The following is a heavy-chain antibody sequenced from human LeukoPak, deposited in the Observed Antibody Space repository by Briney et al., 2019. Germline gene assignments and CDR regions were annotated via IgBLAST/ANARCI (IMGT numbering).Heavy chain of an antibody. J-gene: IGHJ5*02. CDR1: GYTFTSYY. V-gene: IGHV1-2*06. CDR3: ALGPSRFPRSFDP. Sequence: ASVKVSCKASGYTFTSYYMHWVRQAPGQGLEWMGRINPNSGGTNYAQKFQGRVTMTRDTSISTAYMELSRLRSDDTAVYYCALGPSRFPRSFDPWGQGTLVTVSS. D-gene: IGHD3-10*01. CDR2: INPNSGGT.